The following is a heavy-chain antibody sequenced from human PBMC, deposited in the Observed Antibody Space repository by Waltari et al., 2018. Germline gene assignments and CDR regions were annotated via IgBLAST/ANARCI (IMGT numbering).Heavy chain of an antibody. J-gene: IGHJ5*01. CDR1: GYTFTANY. CDR3: AKSTGFSSGWYDF. D-gene: IGHD6-19*01. V-gene: IGHV1-2*02. CDR2: VKPNSGGT. Sequence: QVHLVQSGAEVKEPGASVRVSCQASGYTFTANYLHWVRQAPGQGLEWMGWVKPNSGGTNYVQKFQGRVAMTADTSTNTAYIELIRLRSDDTAIYYCAKSTGFSSGWYDFWGQGTLVTVSS.